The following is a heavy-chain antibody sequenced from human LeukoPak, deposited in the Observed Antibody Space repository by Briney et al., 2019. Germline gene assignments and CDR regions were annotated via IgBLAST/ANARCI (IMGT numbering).Heavy chain of an antibody. J-gene: IGHJ4*02. V-gene: IGHV3-23*01. D-gene: IGHD3-22*01. CDR3: ARDYYYDSSGYCY. Sequence: GGSLRLSCAASGFTVSRNYMTWVRQAPGKGLEWVSAISGSGGSTYYADSVKGRFTISRDNSKNTLYLQMNSLRAEDTAVYYCARDYYYDSSGYCYWGQGTLVTVSS. CDR2: ISGSGGST. CDR1: GFTVSRNY.